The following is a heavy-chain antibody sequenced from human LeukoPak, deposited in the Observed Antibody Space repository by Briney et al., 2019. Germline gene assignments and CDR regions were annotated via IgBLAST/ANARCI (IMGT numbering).Heavy chain of an antibody. J-gene: IGHJ4*02. CDR1: GFTFSSYA. D-gene: IGHD3-22*01. CDR2: ISYDGSNK. CDR3: ARGYDSSGYSILY. Sequence: GGSLRLSCVVSGFTFSSYAMHWVRQAPGKGLEWVAVISYDGSNKYYADSVKGRFSISRDNSKNTLYLQMNSLRAEDTAVYDCARGYDSSGYSILYWGQGTLVTVSS. V-gene: IGHV3-30-3*02.